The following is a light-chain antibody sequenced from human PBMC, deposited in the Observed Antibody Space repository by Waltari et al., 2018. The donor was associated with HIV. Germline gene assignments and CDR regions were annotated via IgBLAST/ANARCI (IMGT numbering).Light chain of an antibody. CDR1: QSVSSSY. CDR2: GAS. CDR3: QQYGSSPIT. J-gene: IGKJ4*01. V-gene: IGKV3-20*01. Sequence: EFVLTQSPGTLSLSPGHRATLSCRASQSVSSSYLAWYHQRPGQAPRLIIYGASSRAAGIPDRFSGSGSGTDFALTISSLEPEDFAVYYCQQYGSSPITFGGGTKVEIK.